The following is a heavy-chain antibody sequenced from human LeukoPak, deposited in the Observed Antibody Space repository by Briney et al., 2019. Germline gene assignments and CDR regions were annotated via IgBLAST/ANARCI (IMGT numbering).Heavy chain of an antibody. Sequence: GSLRLSCAASGFTFSSYAMNWVRQAPGKGLEWVAVITCDGGSKYYADSVKGRFTISRDNSKNTLYLQMNSLRPADTAVYYCAEITAAAGGWGEGTLVTVTS. CDR2: ITCDGGSK. J-gene: IGHJ4*02. CDR1: GFTFSSYA. D-gene: IGHD3-16*01. CDR3: AEITAAAGG. V-gene: IGHV3-30*03.